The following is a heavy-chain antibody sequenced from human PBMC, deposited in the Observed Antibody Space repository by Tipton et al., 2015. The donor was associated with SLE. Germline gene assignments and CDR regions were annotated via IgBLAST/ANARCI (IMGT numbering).Heavy chain of an antibody. J-gene: IGHJ4*02. CDR3: TREGSSWYYFDY. D-gene: IGHD6-13*01. Sequence: RSLRLSCTASGFTFGDYAMSWVRQAPGKGLEWVGFIRSKAYGGTTEYAASVKGRFTISRDDSKSIAYLQMNSLKTEDTAVYYCTREGSSWYYFDYWGQGTLVTVSS. CDR1: GFTFGDYA. V-gene: IGHV3-49*04. CDR2: IRSKAYGGTT.